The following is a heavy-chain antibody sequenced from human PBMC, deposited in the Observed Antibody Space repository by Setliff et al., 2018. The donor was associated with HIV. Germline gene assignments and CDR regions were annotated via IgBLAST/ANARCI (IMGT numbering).Heavy chain of an antibody. Sequence: GGSLRLSCAASGFTFNTYSMSWVRQAPGKGLEWLSYISSSGTTMHYADSVRGRFTISRDNAKNSLYVQMNSLRAEDTAVYYCARGPNRYSGTSSYYYYMDVWGKGTTVTVSS. V-gene: IGHV3-48*04. D-gene: IGHD1-26*01. CDR3: ARGPNRYSGTSSYYYYMDV. CDR2: ISSSGTTM. CDR1: GFTFNTYS. J-gene: IGHJ6*03.